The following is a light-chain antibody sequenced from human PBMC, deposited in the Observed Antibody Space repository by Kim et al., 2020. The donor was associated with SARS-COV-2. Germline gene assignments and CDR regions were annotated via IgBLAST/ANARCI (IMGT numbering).Light chain of an antibody. CDR1: QGISSY. CDR3: QQYYSYPRT. CDR2: AAS. Sequence: IRITQSPSSLSASTGDRVTITCRASQGISSYLAWYQQKPGKAPKLLIYAASTLQSGVPSRFSGSGSGTDFTLTISCLQSEDFATYYCQQYYSYPRTFGQGTKVDIK. J-gene: IGKJ1*01. V-gene: IGKV1-8*01.